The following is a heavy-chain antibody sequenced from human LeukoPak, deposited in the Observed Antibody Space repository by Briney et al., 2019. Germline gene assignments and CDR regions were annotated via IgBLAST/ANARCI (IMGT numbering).Heavy chain of an antibody. D-gene: IGHD3-9*01. V-gene: IGHV5-10-1*01. Sequence: GESLKISCKGSGYSFTSYWISWVRQMHGKGLEWMGRIDPSDSYTNYSPSFQGHVTISADKSISTAYLQWSSLKASDTAMYYCARVYDILTGYYDWGQGTMVTVSS. CDR3: ARVYDILTGYYD. CDR1: GYSFTSYW. CDR2: IDPSDSYT. J-gene: IGHJ3*01.